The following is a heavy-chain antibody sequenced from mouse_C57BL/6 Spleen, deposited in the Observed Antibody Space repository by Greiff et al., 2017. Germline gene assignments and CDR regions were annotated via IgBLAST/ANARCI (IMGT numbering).Heavy chain of an antibody. J-gene: IGHJ1*03. V-gene: IGHV1-81*01. Sequence: QVQLQQSGAELARPGASVKLSCKASGYTFTSYGLSWVKQRTGQGLEWIGEIYPRSGNTYYNEKFKGKATLTADKSSSTAYMELRSLTSEDSAVYFCAREGITTVVADWYFDVWGTGTTVTVSS. D-gene: IGHD1-1*01. CDR1: GYTFTSYG. CDR2: IYPRSGNT. CDR3: AREGITTVVADWYFDV.